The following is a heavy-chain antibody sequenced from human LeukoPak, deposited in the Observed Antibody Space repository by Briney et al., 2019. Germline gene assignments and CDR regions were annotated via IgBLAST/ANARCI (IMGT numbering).Heavy chain of an antibody. V-gene: IGHV4-34*01. Sequence: SETLSLTCAVYGGSFSGYYWSWIRQPPGKGLEWIGEINHSGTTNYNPSLKSRVTISVDTSKNQFSLKLSSVTAADTAVYYCARWGFLEWAPLSYYYYYGMDVWGQGTTVTVSS. CDR3: ARWGFLEWAPLSYYYYYGMDV. CDR1: GGSFSGYY. J-gene: IGHJ6*02. D-gene: IGHD3-3*01. CDR2: INHSGTT.